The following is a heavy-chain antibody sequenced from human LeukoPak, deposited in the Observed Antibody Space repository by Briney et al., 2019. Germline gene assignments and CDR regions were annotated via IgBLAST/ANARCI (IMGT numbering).Heavy chain of an antibody. CDR3: ARGYCSGGTCHDVDY. V-gene: IGHV3-33*01. D-gene: IGHD2-15*01. Sequence: PGRSLRLSCAASGFTFSSYGMHWVRQAPGKGLEWVALIWYDGSNKYYADSVKGRFTISRDNSKNTLYLQMNSLRAEDTAVYYCARGYCSGGTCHDVDYWGQGTLVTVSS. CDR1: GFTFSSYG. CDR2: IWYDGSNK. J-gene: IGHJ4*02.